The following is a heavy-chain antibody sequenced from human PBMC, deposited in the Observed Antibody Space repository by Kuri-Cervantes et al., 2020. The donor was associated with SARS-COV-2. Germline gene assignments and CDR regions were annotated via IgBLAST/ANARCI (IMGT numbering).Heavy chain of an antibody. Sequence: ASVKVSCKASGYTFTGYYMHWVRQAPGRGLEWMGWINPNSGGTNYAQKFQGRVTMTRDTSISTAYMELSRLRSDDTAVYYCARESIAARLDAFDIWGQGTMVTVSS. J-gene: IGHJ3*02. CDR1: GYTFTGYY. CDR2: INPNSGGT. D-gene: IGHD6-6*01. CDR3: ARESIAARLDAFDI. V-gene: IGHV1-2*02.